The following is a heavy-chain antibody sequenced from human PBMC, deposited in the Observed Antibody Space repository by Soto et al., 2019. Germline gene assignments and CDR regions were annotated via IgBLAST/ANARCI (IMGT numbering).Heavy chain of an antibody. V-gene: IGHV1-2*02. CDR3: ARDRGVATATLDYYDFDVDV. J-gene: IGHJ6*03. D-gene: IGHD4-17*01. CDR1: GYRFSDYY. CDR2: MNPNSGGT. Sequence: QVQLVQSGAEVKKPGASVTVSCKASGYRFSDYYLHWVRQAPGQGPEWMGWMNPNSGGTKYAQKFQGRVTMARDKSVRTAFMELNLLKSDDRAVYYCARDRGVATATLDYYDFDVDVWGIGTAVTVSS.